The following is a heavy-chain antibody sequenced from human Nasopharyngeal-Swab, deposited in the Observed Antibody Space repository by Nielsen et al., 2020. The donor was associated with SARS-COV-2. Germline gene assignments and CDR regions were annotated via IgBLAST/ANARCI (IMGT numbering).Heavy chain of an antibody. CDR2: GRSNGNNYAT. V-gene: IGHV3-73*01. D-gene: IGHD2-15*01. CDR3: TRCGGGCYSGRDY. CDR1: GFTFSDSA. Sequence: GESLTISCAASGFTFSDSAIHWVRQASGKGLEWVGRGRSNGNNYATAYSASVKGRFIIFRDDPTNTAYLQMNSLKTEDTAMYYCTRCGGGCYSGRDYWGQGTLVTVSS. J-gene: IGHJ4*02.